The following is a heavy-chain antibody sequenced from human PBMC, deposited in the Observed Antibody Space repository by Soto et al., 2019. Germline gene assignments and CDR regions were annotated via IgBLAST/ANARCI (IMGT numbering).Heavy chain of an antibody. J-gene: IGHJ6*03. V-gene: IGHV1-18*01. CDR3: AREGGIAVAGADPYYHYYMDV. CDR2: ISAYNGST. CDR1: GYTFTSYG. D-gene: IGHD6-19*01. Sequence: ASVKVSCKASGYTFTSYGISWVRQAPGQGLEWMGWISAYNGSTNYAQKLQGRVTMTTDTSTSTAYMELRSLRSDDTAVYYCAREGGIAVAGADPYYHYYMDVWGKGATVTVSS.